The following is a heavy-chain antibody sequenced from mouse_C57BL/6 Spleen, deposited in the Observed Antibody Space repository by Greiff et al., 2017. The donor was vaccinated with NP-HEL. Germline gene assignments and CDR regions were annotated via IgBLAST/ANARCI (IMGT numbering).Heavy chain of an antibody. CDR2: IHPNSGST. V-gene: IGHV1-64*01. CDR3: ARSLYYNYFDY. CDR1: GYTFTSYW. D-gene: IGHD2-1*01. J-gene: IGHJ2*01. Sequence: VQLQQPGAELVKPGASVKLSCKASGYTFTSYWMHWVKQRPGQGLAWIGMIHPNSGSTNYNEKFKSKATLTVDKSSSTAYMQLSSLTSEDSAVYYCARSLYYNYFDYWGQGTTLTVSS.